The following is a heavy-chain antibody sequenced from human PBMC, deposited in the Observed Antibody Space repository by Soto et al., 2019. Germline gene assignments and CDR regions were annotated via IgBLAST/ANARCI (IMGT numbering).Heavy chain of an antibody. CDR1: GGTFSSYT. V-gene: IGHV1-69*08. CDR2: IIPILGIA. Sequence: QVQLVQSGAEVKKPGSSVKVSCKASGGTFSSYTISWVRQAPGQGLEWMGRIIPILGIANYAQKFQGRVTITADKSTSTAYMELSSLRSEDTAVYYCARDSYHYDSSREDYWGQGTLVTVSS. D-gene: IGHD3-22*01. CDR3: ARDSYHYDSSREDY. J-gene: IGHJ4*02.